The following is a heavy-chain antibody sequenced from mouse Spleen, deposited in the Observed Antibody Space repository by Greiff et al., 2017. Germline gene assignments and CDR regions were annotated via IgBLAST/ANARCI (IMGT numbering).Heavy chain of an antibody. V-gene: IGHV1-81*01. J-gene: IGHJ3*01. CDR3: ARTPYGNYEFAY. CDR2: IYPRSGNT. Sequence: QVQLQQSGAELARPGASVKLSCKASGYTFTSYGISWVKQRTGQGLEWIGEIYPRSGNTYYNEKFKGKATLTADKSSSTAYMELRSLTSEDSAVYFCARTPYGNYEFAYWGQGTLVTVSA. D-gene: IGHD2-10*02. CDR1: GYTFTSYG.